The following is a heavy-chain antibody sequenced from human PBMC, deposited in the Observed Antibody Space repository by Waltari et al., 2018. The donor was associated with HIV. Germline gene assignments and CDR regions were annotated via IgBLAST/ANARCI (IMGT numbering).Heavy chain of an antibody. CDR1: GGSISSYY. CDR3: ASLHVLAYCGGDCYSYYFDY. D-gene: IGHD2-21*02. V-gene: IGHV4-59*01. CDR2: IYYSGST. Sequence: QVQLQESGPGLVKPSETLSLTCTVSGGSISSYYWSWIRQPPGKGLEWIGYIYYSGSTNSNPSLKSRVTISVDTSKNQFSLKLSSVTAADTAVYYCASLHVLAYCGGDCYSYYFDYWGQGTLVTVSS. J-gene: IGHJ4*02.